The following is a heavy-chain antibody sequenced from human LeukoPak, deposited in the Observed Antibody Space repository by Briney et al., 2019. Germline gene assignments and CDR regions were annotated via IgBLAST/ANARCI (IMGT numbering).Heavy chain of an antibody. CDR3: AKGETYYYGSGSYLLFDY. V-gene: IGHV3-23*01. J-gene: IGHJ4*02. CDR2: ISGSGGST. D-gene: IGHD3-10*01. Sequence: PGGSLRLSCAASGFTASSNYMSWVRQAPGKGLEWVSAISGSGGSTYYADSVKGRFTISRDNSKNTLYLQMNSLRAEDTAVYYCAKGETYYYGSGSYLLFDYWGQGTLVTVSS. CDR1: GFTASSNY.